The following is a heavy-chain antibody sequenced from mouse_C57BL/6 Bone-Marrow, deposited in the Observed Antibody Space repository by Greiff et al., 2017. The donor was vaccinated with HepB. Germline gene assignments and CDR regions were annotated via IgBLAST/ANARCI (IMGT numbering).Heavy chain of an antibody. V-gene: IGHV5-6*01. CDR2: ISSGGSYT. Sequence: EVQGVESGGDLVKPGGSLKLSCAASGFTFSSYGMSWVRQTPDKRLEWVATISSGGSYTYYPDSVKGRFTISRDNAKNTLYLQMSSLKSEDTAMYYCARLWRGFAYWGQGTLVTVSA. J-gene: IGHJ3*01. D-gene: IGHD1-1*02. CDR1: GFTFSSYG. CDR3: ARLWRGFAY.